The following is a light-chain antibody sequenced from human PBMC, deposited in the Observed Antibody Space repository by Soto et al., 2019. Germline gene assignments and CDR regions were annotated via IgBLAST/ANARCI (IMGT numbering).Light chain of an antibody. V-gene: IGLV2-14*01. J-gene: IGLJ1*01. Sequence: SVLTPPASVSGSPGQSIIISCVGTSGDIGDYNYVSWYQQHPGKVPKVIIYDVSNRPSGVSYRFSGNKSCNTASLTVSGLQAVDEADNYCCSYTRTVKLIFGTG. CDR3: CSYTRTVKLI. CDR2: DVS. CDR1: SGDIGDYNY.